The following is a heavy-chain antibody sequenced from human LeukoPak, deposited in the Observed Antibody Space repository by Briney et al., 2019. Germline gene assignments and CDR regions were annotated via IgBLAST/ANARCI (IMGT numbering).Heavy chain of an antibody. D-gene: IGHD2-15*01. V-gene: IGHV3-7*01. CDR1: GFSFSNYW. Sequence: GGSLRLSCAGSGFSFSNYWMAWVRQAPGKGPEWVANMKQDGSARHYADSVKGRFTISRENAQNSVYLQMNSLRAEDTAVYYCARDVVGSLDYWGLGTLVTVSS. CDR2: MKQDGSAR. J-gene: IGHJ4*02. CDR3: ARDVVGSLDY.